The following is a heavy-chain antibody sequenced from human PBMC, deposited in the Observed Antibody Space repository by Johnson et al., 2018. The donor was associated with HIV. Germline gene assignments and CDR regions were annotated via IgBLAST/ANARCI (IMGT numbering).Heavy chain of an antibody. J-gene: IGHJ3*02. CDR1: GFSVSSYC. V-gene: IGHV3-66*01. Sequence: VQLVESGGGLVQPGGSLRLSCTASGFSVSSYCMTWVRQTPVKGLEWVSVIFSGGTTYYADSVKGRFTISRDNSKNTLYLQMDSLRTEDTAVYYCARACRDGYTCDVYDIWGRGTMVTVSS. CDR3: ARACRDGYTCDVYDI. CDR2: IFSGGTT. D-gene: IGHD5-24*01.